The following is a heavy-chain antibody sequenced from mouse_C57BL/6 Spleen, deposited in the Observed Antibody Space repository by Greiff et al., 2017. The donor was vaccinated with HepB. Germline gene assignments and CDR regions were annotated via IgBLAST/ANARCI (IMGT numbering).Heavy chain of an antibody. J-gene: IGHJ3*01. V-gene: IGHV3-6*01. D-gene: IGHD1-1*01. CDR1: GYSITSGYY. CDR3: ARDLVTTERGGFAY. CDR2: ISYDGSN. Sequence: EVQLQQSGPGLVKPSQSLSLTCSVTGYSITSGYYWNWIRQFPGNKLEWMGYISYDGSNNYNPSLKNRISITRDTSKNQFFLKLNSVTTEDTATYYCARDLVTTERGGFAYWGQGTLVTVSA.